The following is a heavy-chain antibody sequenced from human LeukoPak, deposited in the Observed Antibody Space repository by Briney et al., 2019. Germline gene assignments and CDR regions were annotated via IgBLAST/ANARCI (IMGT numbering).Heavy chain of an antibody. D-gene: IGHD3-16*01. CDR1: GYTFTGYY. CDR3: ARDMITFGFDYYYMDV. V-gene: IGHV1-2*02. Sequence: ASVKVSCKASGYTFTGYYMHWVRQAPGQGLERMGWINPNSGGTNYAQKFQGRVTMTRDTSISTAYMELSRLRSDDTAVYYCARDMITFGFDYYYMDVWGKGTTVTISS. CDR2: INPNSGGT. J-gene: IGHJ6*03.